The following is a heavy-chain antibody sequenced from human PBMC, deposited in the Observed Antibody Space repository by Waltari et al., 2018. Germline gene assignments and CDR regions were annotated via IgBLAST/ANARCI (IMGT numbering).Heavy chain of an antibody. CDR1: GGTFSSYA. CDR3: ARGEGVDIVATISYYYGMDV. V-gene: IGHV1-69*05. Sequence: QVQLVQSGAEVKKPGSSVKVSCKASGGTFSSYAISWVRQAPGQGLEWMGGIIPIFGTANYAQKFQGRVTITTDESTSTAYMELSSLRSEDTAVYYCARGEGVDIVATISYYYGMDVWGQGTTVTVSS. D-gene: IGHD5-12*01. J-gene: IGHJ6*02. CDR2: IIPIFGTA.